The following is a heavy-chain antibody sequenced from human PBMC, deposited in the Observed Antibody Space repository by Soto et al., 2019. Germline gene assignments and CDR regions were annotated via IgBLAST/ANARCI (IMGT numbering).Heavy chain of an antibody. CDR2: ISYDGSNK. CDR3: AREQWLVQGY. Sequence: QVQLVESGGGVVQPGRSLSLSCAASGFTFSSYAMHWVRQAPGKGLERVAVISYDGSNKYYADSVKGRFTISRDNSKNTLYLQMNSLRAEDTAVYYCAREQWLVQGYWGQGTLVTVSS. CDR1: GFTFSSYA. V-gene: IGHV3-30-3*01. J-gene: IGHJ4*02. D-gene: IGHD6-19*01.